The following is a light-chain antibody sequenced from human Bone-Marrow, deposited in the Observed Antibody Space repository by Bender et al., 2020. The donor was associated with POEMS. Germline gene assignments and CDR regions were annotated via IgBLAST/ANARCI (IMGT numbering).Light chain of an antibody. CDR1: RSDLSGHYY. CDR2: EVI. CDR3: CSYAGSYTYV. V-gene: IGLV2-11*01. J-gene: IGLJ1*01. Sequence: QSALTQPASLSGSPGQSITISCTGTRSDLSGHYYVSWYQQHPGKAPKLLIYEVIKRPSGVPDRFSGSKSGNTASLTISGLQAEDEAEYYCCSYAGSYTYVFGPGTAVSVL.